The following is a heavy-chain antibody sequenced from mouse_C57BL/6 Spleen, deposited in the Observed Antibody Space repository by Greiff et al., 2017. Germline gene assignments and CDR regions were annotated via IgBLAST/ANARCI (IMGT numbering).Heavy chain of an antibody. J-gene: IGHJ1*03. CDR2: IYPGDGDT. Sequence: VQLQQSGASVKISCKASGYAFSSYWMNWVKQRPGKGLEWIGQIYPGDGDTNYNGKFKGKATLTADKSSSTAYMQLSSLTSEDSAVYFCARYYYGNYVRYFDVWGTGTTVTVSS. V-gene: IGHV1-80*01. D-gene: IGHD2-1*01. CDR3: ARYYYGNYVRYFDV. CDR1: GYAFSSYW.